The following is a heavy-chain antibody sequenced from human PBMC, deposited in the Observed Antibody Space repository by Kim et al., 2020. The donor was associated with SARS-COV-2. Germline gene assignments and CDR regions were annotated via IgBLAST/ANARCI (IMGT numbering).Heavy chain of an antibody. D-gene: IGHD5-12*01. CDR2: NK. V-gene: IGHV3-33*01. J-gene: IGHJ4*02. CDR3: ATSSMVALDY. Sequence: NKYYADSVKGRFTISRDNAKNTLYLQMNSLRAEDTAVYYCATSSMVALDYWGQGTLVTVSS.